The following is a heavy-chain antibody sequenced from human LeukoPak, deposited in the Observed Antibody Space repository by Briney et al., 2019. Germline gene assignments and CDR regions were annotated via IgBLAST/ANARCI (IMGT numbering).Heavy chain of an antibody. Sequence: WASVKVSCKASGYTFTSYDINWVRQATGQGLEWMGWMNPNSGNTGYAQKFQGRVTMTRNTSISTAYMELSSLRSEDTAVYYCARVRYDISDQGYYYGMDVWGQGTTVTVSS. CDR3: ARVRYDISDQGYYYGMDV. V-gene: IGHV1-8*01. CDR1: GYTFTSYD. D-gene: IGHD3-9*01. J-gene: IGHJ6*02. CDR2: MNPNSGNT.